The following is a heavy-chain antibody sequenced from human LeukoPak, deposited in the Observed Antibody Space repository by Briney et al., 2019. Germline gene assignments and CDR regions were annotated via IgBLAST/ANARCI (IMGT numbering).Heavy chain of an antibody. Sequence: PSETLFLTCTVSGGSISSYYWSWIRQPPGKGLEWIGYIYYSGSTNYNPSLKSRVTISVDTSKNQFSLKLSPVTAADTAVYYCAGGYYYMDVWGKGTTVTISS. J-gene: IGHJ6*03. CDR1: GGSISSYY. V-gene: IGHV4-59*01. D-gene: IGHD3-16*01. CDR2: IYYSGST. CDR3: AGGYYYMDV.